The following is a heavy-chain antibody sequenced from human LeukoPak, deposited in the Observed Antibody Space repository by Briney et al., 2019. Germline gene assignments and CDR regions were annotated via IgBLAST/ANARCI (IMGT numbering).Heavy chain of an antibody. CDR2: IKSKTAGETT. Sequence: GGSLRLSCAASGFTFSNAWMTWVRQAPGKGLEWVGRIKSKTAGETTDYAAPVKGRFTISRDDSKNTLFLQMNSLETGDTAVYYCSTMPALRDYWGQGTVVSVSS. CDR3: STMPALRDY. D-gene: IGHD2-2*01. J-gene: IGHJ4*02. V-gene: IGHV3-15*01. CDR1: GFTFSNAW.